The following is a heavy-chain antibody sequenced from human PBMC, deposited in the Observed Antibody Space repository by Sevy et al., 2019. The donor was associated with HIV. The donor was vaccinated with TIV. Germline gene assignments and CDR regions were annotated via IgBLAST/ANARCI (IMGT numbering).Heavy chain of an antibody. CDR3: ANGYGSGSPPDS. Sequence: GGSLRLSCAASGFTFSSSWMSWVRQAPGKGLEWVANIKQDGSEKYSVDSVKGRSSISRDNSRNTVYLEINSLRAEDTAVYFYANGYGSGSPPDSWGQGTLVTVSS. CDR2: IKQDGSEK. CDR1: GFTFSSSW. D-gene: IGHD3-10*01. V-gene: IGHV3-7*03. J-gene: IGHJ4*02.